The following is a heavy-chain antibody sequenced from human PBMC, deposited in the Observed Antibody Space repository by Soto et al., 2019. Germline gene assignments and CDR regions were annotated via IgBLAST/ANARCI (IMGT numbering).Heavy chain of an antibody. CDR1: GGSISSSSYY. D-gene: IGHD3-3*01. CDR2: IYYSGST. V-gene: IGHV4-39*01. Sequence: PSETLSLTCTVSGGSISSSSYYWCWIRQPPGKGLEWIGSIYYSGSTYYNPSLKSRVTISVDTSKNQFSLKLSSVTAADTAVYYCATTITIFGVVPDWFDPWGQGTLVTVSS. CDR3: ATTITIFGVVPDWFDP. J-gene: IGHJ5*02.